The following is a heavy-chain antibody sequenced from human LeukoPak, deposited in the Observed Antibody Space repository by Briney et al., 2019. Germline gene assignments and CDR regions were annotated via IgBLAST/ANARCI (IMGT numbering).Heavy chain of an antibody. CDR1: GFTFSSYS. D-gene: IGHD6-13*01. CDR3: ARDPYSSSWYVWYYYYGMDV. CDR2: ISSSSSYI. J-gene: IGHJ6*02. Sequence: NPGGSLRLSCAASGFTFSSYSMNWVRQAPGKGLEWVSSISSSSSYIYYADSVKGRFTISRDNAKNSLYLQMNSLRAEDTAVYYCARDPYSSSWYVWYYYYGMDVWGQGTTVTVSS. V-gene: IGHV3-21*01.